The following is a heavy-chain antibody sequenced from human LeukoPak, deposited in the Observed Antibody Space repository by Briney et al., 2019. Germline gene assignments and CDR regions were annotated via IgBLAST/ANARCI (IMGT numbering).Heavy chain of an antibody. Sequence: SVKVSCKASGGTFSSYAISWVRQAPGQGLEWMGGIIPIFGTANYAQKFQGRVTITADKSTSTAYMELSSLRCEDTAVYYCARGVYTYYYYYYYVDVGGKGTTVTVSS. CDR3: ARGVYTYYYYYYYVDV. CDR1: GGTFSSYA. J-gene: IGHJ6*03. V-gene: IGHV1-69*06. CDR2: IIPIFGTA. D-gene: IGHD5/OR15-5a*01.